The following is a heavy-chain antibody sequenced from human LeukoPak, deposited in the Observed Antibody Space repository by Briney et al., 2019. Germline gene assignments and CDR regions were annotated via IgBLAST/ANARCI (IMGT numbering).Heavy chain of an antibody. D-gene: IGHD2-2*01. J-gene: IGHJ6*02. CDR2: MSHEGSVK. CDR3: AREDVVPASSYGMDV. V-gene: IGHV3-30*03. CDR1: GFAFSTYG. Sequence: GRSLRLSCAASGFAFSTYGMHWVRQAPGKGLEWVAYMSHEGSVKYYTDSVKGRFTISRDNAKNSPYLQMNSLRAEDTAVYYCAREDVVPASSYGMDVWGQGTTVTVSS.